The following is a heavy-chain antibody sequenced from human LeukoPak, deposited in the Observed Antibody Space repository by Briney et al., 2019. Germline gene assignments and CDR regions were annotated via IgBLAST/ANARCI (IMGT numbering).Heavy chain of an antibody. D-gene: IGHD3-10*01. CDR1: GYTFTGYY. V-gene: IGHV1-58*02. Sequence: GASVKVSCKASGYTFTGYYMHWVRQAPGQGLEWIGWIVVGSSNTNYAQKFQERVTITRDMSTSTAYMELSSLRFEDTAVYYCAADRAGSYLRFVYWGQGTPVTVSS. CDR2: IVVGSSNT. J-gene: IGHJ4*02. CDR3: AADRAGSYLRFVY.